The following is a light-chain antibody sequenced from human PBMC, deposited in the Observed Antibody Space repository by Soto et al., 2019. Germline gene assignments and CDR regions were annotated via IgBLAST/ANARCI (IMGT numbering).Light chain of an antibody. V-gene: IGKV3-15*01. J-gene: IGKJ2*01. CDR1: QSVSSY. CDR2: DAS. Sequence: EIVMTQSPATLSVSPGERATLSCRVSQSVSSYLAWYQQKPGQAPRLLIYDASTRATGIPARFSGSGSGTEFTLTISSLQSEDFAVYYCQHYNDWPPKQYTFGQGTKLEIK. CDR3: QHYNDWPPKQYT.